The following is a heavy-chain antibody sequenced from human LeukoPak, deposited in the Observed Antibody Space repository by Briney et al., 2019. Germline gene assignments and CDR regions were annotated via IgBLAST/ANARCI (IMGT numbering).Heavy chain of an antibody. Sequence: GGSLRLSCAASGFTFSSYAMHWVRQAPGKGLEWVAVISYDGSNKYYADSVKGRFTISRDNSKNTLYLQMNSLRAEDTAVYYCAATRSSDYWGQGTLVTVSS. CDR1: GFTFSSYA. D-gene: IGHD2-2*01. CDR3: AATRSSDY. J-gene: IGHJ4*02. CDR2: ISYDGSNK. V-gene: IGHV3-30*04.